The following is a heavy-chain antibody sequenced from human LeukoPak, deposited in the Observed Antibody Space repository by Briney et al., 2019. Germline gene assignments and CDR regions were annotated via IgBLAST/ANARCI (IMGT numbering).Heavy chain of an antibody. CDR3: ARPAAAAGTSAFAI. CDR2: IYYNGST. CDR1: GGSISSYY. D-gene: IGHD6-13*01. J-gene: IGHJ3*02. V-gene: IGHV4-59*01. Sequence: SETLSLTCTISGGSISSYYWSWIRQPPGKGLEWIGYIYYNGSTNYNPSLKGRVTISVDTSKNQFSLKLRYVTAAGTAVYYCARPAAAAGTSAFAIWGQGTMVTVSS.